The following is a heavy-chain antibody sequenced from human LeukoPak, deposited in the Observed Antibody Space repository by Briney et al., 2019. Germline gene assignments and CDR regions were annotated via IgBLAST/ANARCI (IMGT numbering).Heavy chain of an antibody. CDR1: GFTFDDYG. CDR2: INWNGGST. J-gene: IGHJ6*03. Sequence: PGGSLRLSCAASGFTFDDYGMSWVRQAPGKGLEWVSGINWNGGSTGYADSVKGQFTISRDNAKNSLYLQMNSLRAEDTALYYCARGLRYYYYYMDVWGKGTTVTVSS. D-gene: IGHD2-21*01. CDR3: ARGLRYYYYYMDV. V-gene: IGHV3-20*04.